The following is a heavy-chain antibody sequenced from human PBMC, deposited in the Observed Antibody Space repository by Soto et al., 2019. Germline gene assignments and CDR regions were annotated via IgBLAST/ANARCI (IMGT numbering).Heavy chain of an antibody. CDR3: ARVINSSGWYGTFDY. J-gene: IGHJ4*02. D-gene: IGHD6-19*01. V-gene: IGHV4-61*08. CDR2: IYYSGST. Sequence: SETLSLTCAVSGGSISSGGYSWSWIRQPPGKGLEWIGYIYYSGSTNYNPSLKSRVTISVDTSKNQFSLRLSSVTAADTAVYYCARVINSSGWYGTFDYWGQGTLVTVSS. CDR1: GGSISSGGYS.